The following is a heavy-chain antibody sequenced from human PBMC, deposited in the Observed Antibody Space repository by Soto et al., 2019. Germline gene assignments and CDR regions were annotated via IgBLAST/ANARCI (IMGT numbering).Heavy chain of an antibody. CDR2: IYHSGST. Sequence: PSETLSLTCAVSGYSISSGYYWGWIRQPPGKGLEWIGSIYHSGSTYYNPSLKSRVTISVDTSKNPFSLKLSSVTAADTAVYYCARGGSGYDILTGYYVLGMDVWGQGTTVTVSS. V-gene: IGHV4-38-2*01. CDR1: GYSISSGYY. D-gene: IGHD3-9*01. CDR3: ARGGSGYDILTGYYVLGMDV. J-gene: IGHJ6*02.